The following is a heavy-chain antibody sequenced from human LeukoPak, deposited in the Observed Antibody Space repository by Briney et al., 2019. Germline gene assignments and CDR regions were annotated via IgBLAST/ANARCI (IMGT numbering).Heavy chain of an antibody. CDR1: GFTVSSNY. CDR3: ARVGYYYYGMDV. Sequence: GGSLRLSCAASGFTVSSNYMSWVRQAPGKGLEWVSVIYSGGSTYHADSVKGRFTISRDNSKNTLYLQMNSLRAEDTAVYYCARVGYYYYGMDVWGQGTTVTVSS. V-gene: IGHV3-53*01. J-gene: IGHJ6*02. CDR2: IYSGGST.